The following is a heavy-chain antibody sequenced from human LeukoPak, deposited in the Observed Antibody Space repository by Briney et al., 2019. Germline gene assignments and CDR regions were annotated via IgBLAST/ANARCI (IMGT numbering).Heavy chain of an antibody. CDR2: INHSGST. D-gene: IGHD3-9*01. CDR1: GRSFSGYY. J-gene: IGHJ4*02. Sequence: SETLSLTCAVYGRSFSGYYWSWIRQPPGKGLEWTGEINHSGSTNYNPSLKSRVTISVDTSKNQFSLKLSSVTAADTAVYYCARGRKRYFDWLLSFEYYFDYWGQGTLVTVSS. V-gene: IGHV4-34*01. CDR3: ARGRKRYFDWLLSFEYYFDY.